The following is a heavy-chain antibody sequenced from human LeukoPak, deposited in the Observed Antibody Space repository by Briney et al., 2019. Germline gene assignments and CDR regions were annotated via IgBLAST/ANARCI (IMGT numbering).Heavy chain of an antibody. CDR1: GFTFSSYS. CDR2: ISSSSSYI. J-gene: IGHJ4*02. D-gene: IGHD6-13*01. Sequence: GGSLRLSCAASGFTFSSYSMNWVRQAPGKGLEWVSSISSSSSYIYYADSVKGRFTISRDNAKNSLYLQMNSLRAEDTAVYYCARLRSIAAAGPFDYWGQGTLVTVSS. CDR3: ARLRSIAAAGPFDY. V-gene: IGHV3-21*01.